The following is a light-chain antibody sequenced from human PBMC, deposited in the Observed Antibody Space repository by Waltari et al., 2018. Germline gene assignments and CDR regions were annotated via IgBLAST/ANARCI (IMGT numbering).Light chain of an antibody. Sequence: EIVLTQSPGTLSLSPGERAALSCRASQSVGRTLAWYQQKPGQAPRLLIYGASNRATGIPDRCSGRGSGTDFSLTISGLEPEDFAVYYCQHYVRLPATFGQGTKVEIK. CDR2: GAS. V-gene: IGKV3-20*01. J-gene: IGKJ1*01. CDR1: QSVGRT. CDR3: QHYVRLPAT.